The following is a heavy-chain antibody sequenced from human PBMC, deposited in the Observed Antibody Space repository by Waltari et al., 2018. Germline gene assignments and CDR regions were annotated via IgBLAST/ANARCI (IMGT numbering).Heavy chain of an antibody. CDR2: IRSSSSYR. CDR3: ASIGFWSGYRTLDY. D-gene: IGHD3-3*01. Sequence: EVQLVESGGGLVKPGGSLRLSCAASGFTFSSYSMNWVRQAPGKGLEWVSSIRSSSSYRYYANSVKVRFTISRDNAKNSLYLQMNSLRAEDTAVYYCASIGFWSGYRTLDYWGQGTLVTVSS. V-gene: IGHV3-21*01. J-gene: IGHJ4*02. CDR1: GFTFSSYS.